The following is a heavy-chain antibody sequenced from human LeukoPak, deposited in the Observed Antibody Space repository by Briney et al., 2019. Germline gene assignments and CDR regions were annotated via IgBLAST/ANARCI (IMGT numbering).Heavy chain of an antibody. D-gene: IGHD4-17*01. CDR2: ISGSGITI. CDR3: ARDFRDYRDYVAYFDS. V-gene: IGHV3-48*03. J-gene: IGHJ4*02. CDR1: GFSFSTYE. Sequence: GGSLRLSCAASGFSFSTYEMNWVRQAPGKGLEWVSYISGSGITIYYADSVKGRFTISRDNSRNTLYLQMNSLKVEDTAVYYCARDFRDYRDYVAYFDSWGQGTLVTVSS.